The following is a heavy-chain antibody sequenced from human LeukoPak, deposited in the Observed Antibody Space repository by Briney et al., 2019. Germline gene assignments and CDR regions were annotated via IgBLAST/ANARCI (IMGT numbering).Heavy chain of an antibody. CDR1: GYTFTSYD. Sequence: GASVTVSCTASGYTFTSYDINWVRQATGQGLEWMGWMNPNSGNTGYAQKFQGRVTMTRNTSISTAYMELSSLRSEDTAVYYCARGLRYFDWSGTYWGQGTLVTVSS. V-gene: IGHV1-8*01. J-gene: IGHJ4*02. D-gene: IGHD3-9*01. CDR2: MNPNSGNT. CDR3: ARGLRYFDWSGTY.